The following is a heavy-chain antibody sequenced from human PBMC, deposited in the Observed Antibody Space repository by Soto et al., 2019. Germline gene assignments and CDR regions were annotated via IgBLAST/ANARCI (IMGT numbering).Heavy chain of an antibody. CDR3: ARAAYYYESSGYYPGAY. V-gene: IGHV1-3*01. J-gene: IGHJ4*02. CDR1: GYIFTRHA. Sequence: ASVKVSWKASGYIFTRHAMHWVRQAPGQTLEWMGWINAGNGNTKCSQKFQGRVTITRDTSASTAYMELSSLKSEDTAVYYCARAAYYYESSGYYPGAYWGQGTLVTVSS. CDR2: INAGNGNT. D-gene: IGHD3-22*01.